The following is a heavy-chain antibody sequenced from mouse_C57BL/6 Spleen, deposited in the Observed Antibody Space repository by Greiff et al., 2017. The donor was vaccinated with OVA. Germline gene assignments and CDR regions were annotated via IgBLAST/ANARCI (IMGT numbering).Heavy chain of an antibody. CDR1: GFTFSNYW. J-gene: IGHJ2*01. V-gene: IGHV6-3*01. Sequence: EVKVVESGGGLVQPGGSMKLSCVASGFTFSNYWMNWVRQSPEKGLEWVAQIRLKSDNYATHYAESVKGRFTISRDDSKSSVYLQMNNLRAEDTGIYYCTRGLIFDYWGQGTTLTVSS. CDR3: TRGLIFDY. CDR2: IRLKSDNYAT.